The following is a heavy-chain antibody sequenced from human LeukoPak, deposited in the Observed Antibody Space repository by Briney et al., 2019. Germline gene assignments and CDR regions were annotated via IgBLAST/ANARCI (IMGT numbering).Heavy chain of an antibody. V-gene: IGHV3-23*01. CDR2: ISGSGGST. CDR1: GFTFSSFA. D-gene: IGHD3-3*01. CDR3: AKLPRYDFWSGYSNPNWFDP. J-gene: IGHJ5*02. Sequence: PGGSLRLSCAASGFTFSSFAMSWVRQAPGKGLEWVSAISGSGGSTYYADSVKGRFTISRDNSKNTLYLQMNSLRAEDTAVYYCAKLPRYDFWSGYSNPNWFDPWGQGTLVTVSS.